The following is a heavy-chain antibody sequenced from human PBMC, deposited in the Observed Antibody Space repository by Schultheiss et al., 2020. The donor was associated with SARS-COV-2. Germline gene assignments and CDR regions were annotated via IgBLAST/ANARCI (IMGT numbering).Heavy chain of an antibody. CDR3: ARDLPSGAPGMDV. J-gene: IGHJ6*02. CDR2: ISYDGSNK. D-gene: IGHD2-15*01. V-gene: IGHV3-30*04. CDR1: GFTFSSYA. Sequence: GGSLRLSCAASGFTFSSYAMHWVRQAPGKGLEWVAVISYDGSNKYYADSVKGRFTISRENAKNSLYLQMNSLRAEDTAVYYCARDLPSGAPGMDVWGQGTTVTVSS.